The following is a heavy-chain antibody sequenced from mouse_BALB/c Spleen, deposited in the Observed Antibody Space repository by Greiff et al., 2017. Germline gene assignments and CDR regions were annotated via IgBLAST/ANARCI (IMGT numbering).Heavy chain of an antibody. D-gene: IGHD2-4*01. Sequence: EVKVVESGGGLVKPGGSLKLSCAASGFAFSSYDMSWVRQTPEKRLEWVAYISSGGGSTYYPDTVKGRFTISRDNAKNTLYLQMSSLKSEDTAMYYCARQGLRRGWFAYWGQGTLVTVSA. CDR2: ISSGGGST. CDR3: ARQGLRRGWFAY. CDR1: GFAFSSYD. J-gene: IGHJ3*01. V-gene: IGHV5-12-1*01.